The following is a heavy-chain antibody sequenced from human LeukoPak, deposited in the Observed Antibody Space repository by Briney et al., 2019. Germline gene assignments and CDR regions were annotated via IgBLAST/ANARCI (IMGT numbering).Heavy chain of an antibody. D-gene: IGHD3-22*01. V-gene: IGHV3-48*04. CDR2: ISSSGTTI. J-gene: IGHJ4*02. Sequence: PGGSLRLSCAASGFTFSSYSMNWVRQAPGKGLAWVSYISSSGTTIYYADSVKGRFTISRDNAKNSLYLQMNSLRAEDTAVYYCARVNYDSSGYDDYWGQGTLVTVSS. CDR3: ARVNYDSSGYDDY. CDR1: GFTFSSYS.